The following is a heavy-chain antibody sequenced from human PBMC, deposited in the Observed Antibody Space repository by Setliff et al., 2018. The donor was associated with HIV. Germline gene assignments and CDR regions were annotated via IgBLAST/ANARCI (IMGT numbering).Heavy chain of an antibody. J-gene: IGHJ3*02. CDR2: MWYDGSKK. Sequence: GESLKISCAASGFSFSQYGMHWVRQAPGKGLQWVAVMWYDGSKKYYADSVKGRFTISRDNSKNTLYLQMNSLRAEDTATYYCAKVGLYDSFGYANGLPDAFDTWGQGTMVTVSS. V-gene: IGHV3-33*06. CDR3: AKVGLYDSFGYANGLPDAFDT. CDR1: GFSFSQYG. D-gene: IGHD3-22*01.